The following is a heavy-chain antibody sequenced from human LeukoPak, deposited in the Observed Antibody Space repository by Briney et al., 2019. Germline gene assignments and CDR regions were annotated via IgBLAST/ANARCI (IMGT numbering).Heavy chain of an antibody. D-gene: IGHD6-13*01. CDR2: ITSSSDYI. CDR3: ARDFRHQLSGAFDI. V-gene: IGHV3-21*01. CDR1: DFTFSGYM. Sequence: PGGSLRLSCAASDFTFSGYMMNWVRQAPGKGLEWVSSITSSSDYIYYADSVKDQFTISRDNAKNSLYLQMNSLRAEDTAIYFCARDFRHQLSGAFDIWGQGTMVTVSS. J-gene: IGHJ3*02.